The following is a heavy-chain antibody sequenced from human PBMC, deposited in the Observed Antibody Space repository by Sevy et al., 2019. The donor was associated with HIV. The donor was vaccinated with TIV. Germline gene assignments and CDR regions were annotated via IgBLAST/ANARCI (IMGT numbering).Heavy chain of an antibody. D-gene: IGHD3-10*01. V-gene: IGHV4-59*01. CDR3: XXXXXXXXXSYYLDY. CDR1: GGSISSYY. CDR2: IYYSGST. Sequence: SETLSLTCTVSGGSISSYYWSWIRQPPGKGLEWIGYIYYSGSTNYNPSLKSRVTISVDTSKNQFSLKLSSVTAADTXXXXXXXXXXXXXXSYYLDYWGQGTLVTVSS. J-gene: IGHJ4*02.